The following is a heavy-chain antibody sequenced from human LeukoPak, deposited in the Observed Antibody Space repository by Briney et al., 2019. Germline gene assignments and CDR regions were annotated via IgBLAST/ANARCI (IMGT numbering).Heavy chain of an antibody. D-gene: IGHD3-3*01. V-gene: IGHV4-34*01. CDR2: INHSGST. J-gene: IGHJ3*02. CDR1: GGSFSGYY. Sequence: SETLSLTCAVYGGSFSGYYWSWIRQPPGKGLEWIGEINHSGSTNYNPSLKSRVTISVDTSKNQFSLKLSSVTAADTAVYYCARGSVRLRWRGSAFDIWGQGTMVTVSS. CDR3: ARGSVRLRWRGSAFDI.